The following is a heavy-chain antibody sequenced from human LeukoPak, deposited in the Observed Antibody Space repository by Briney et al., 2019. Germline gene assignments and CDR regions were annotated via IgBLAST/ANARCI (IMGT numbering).Heavy chain of an antibody. CDR2: ISAYNGNT. Sequence: ASVKVSCKASGYTFTSYGISWVRQAPGQGLEWMGWISAYNGNTNYAQKLQGRVTMTTDTSTSTAYMELRSLRSEDTAMYYCARGFGRGSGRAKNWFDPWGQGTLVTVSS. CDR3: ARGFGRGSGRAKNWFDP. D-gene: IGHD3-10*01. CDR1: GYTFTSYG. V-gene: IGHV1-18*01. J-gene: IGHJ5*02.